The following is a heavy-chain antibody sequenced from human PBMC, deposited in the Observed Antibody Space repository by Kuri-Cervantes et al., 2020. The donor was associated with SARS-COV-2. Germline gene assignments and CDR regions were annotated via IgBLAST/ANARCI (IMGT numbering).Heavy chain of an antibody. Sequence: GESLKISCAASGFTFSSYGMHWVRQAPGKGLEWVAVIWYDGSNKYYADSVKGRFTISRDNSKNTLYLQMNSLRAEDTAVYYCARDGGTYCSGGSCYRAEYFQHWGQGTLVTVSS. CDR3: ARDGGTYCSGGSCYRAEYFQH. V-gene: IGHV3-33*01. J-gene: IGHJ1*01. D-gene: IGHD2-15*01. CDR2: IWYDGSNK. CDR1: GFTFSSYG.